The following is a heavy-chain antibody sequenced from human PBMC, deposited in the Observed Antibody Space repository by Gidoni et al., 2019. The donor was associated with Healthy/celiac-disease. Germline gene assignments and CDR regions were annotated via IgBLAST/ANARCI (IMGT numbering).Heavy chain of an antibody. Sequence: EVQLVESGGGLVQPGGSMRLSCAASGFTFSSYSMNWVRQAPGKGLEWVSYISSSSSTIYYADSVKGRFTISRDNAKNSLYLQMNSLRAEDTAVYYCARGVHIFDIWGQGTMVTVSS. CDR3: ARGVHIFDI. CDR1: GFTFSSYS. D-gene: IGHD1-1*01. V-gene: IGHV3-48*01. CDR2: ISSSSSTI. J-gene: IGHJ3*02.